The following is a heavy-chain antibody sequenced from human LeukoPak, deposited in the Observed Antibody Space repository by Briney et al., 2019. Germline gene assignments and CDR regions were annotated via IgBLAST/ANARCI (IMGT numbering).Heavy chain of an antibody. V-gene: IGHV3-11*06. CDR2: ISGSGSHT. CDR3: ARDYGYCRGNTCYASFDY. J-gene: IGHJ4*01. CDR1: GLTFNDYY. Sequence: GGSLRLSCAASGLTFNDYYMSWIRQAPGKGLEWVSYISGSGSHTNYADSVKGRFTVSRDNARNSAYLQMNSLRDEDTAMYYCARDYGYCRGNTCYASFDYWGHGTLVTVSS. D-gene: IGHD2-2*01.